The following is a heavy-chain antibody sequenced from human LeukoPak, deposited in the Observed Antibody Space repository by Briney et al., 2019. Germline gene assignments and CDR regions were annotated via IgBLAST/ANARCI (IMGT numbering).Heavy chain of an antibody. CDR1: GFSVSSSGMG. V-gene: IGHV2-5*02. CDR3: ARKRSVFYSEFDY. Sequence: SGPTLVKATQTLTLTCSLSGFSVSSSGMGVGWIRQPPGKALKWLALIFWDDDQFYNTSLQSRLHITRATPNNQVVLTMTNMAPADTATYHCARKRSVFYSEFDYWGQGALVTVSS. D-gene: IGHD5/OR15-5a*01. J-gene: IGHJ4*02. CDR2: IFWDDDQ.